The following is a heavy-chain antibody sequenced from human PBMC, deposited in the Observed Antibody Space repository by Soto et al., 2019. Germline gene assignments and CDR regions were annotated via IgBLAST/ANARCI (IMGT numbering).Heavy chain of an antibody. D-gene: IGHD5-12*01. CDR1: GFTVSGNY. V-gene: IGHV3-53*01. CDR2: IYSGGST. Sequence: GGSLRLSCAASGFTVSGNYMSWVRQAPGKGLEWVSVIYSGGSTYYADSVKGRFTISRDNSKNTLYLQMNSLRAEDTAVYYCARDLGGYVTPSFDYWGQGTLVTVSS. J-gene: IGHJ4*02. CDR3: ARDLGGYVTPSFDY.